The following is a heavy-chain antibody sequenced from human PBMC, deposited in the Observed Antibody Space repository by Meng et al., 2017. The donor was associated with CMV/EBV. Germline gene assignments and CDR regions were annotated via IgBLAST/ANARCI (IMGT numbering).Heavy chain of an antibody. Sequence: GESLKISCAASGFTFNSYAMHWVRQAPGKGLEWVANIKQDGSEKHYVDSVKGRFTISRDNAKNSVFLQMNSLRVEDTAVYYCARICVTGSAYYHFDYWGQGTLVTVSS. V-gene: IGHV3-7*01. CDR2: IKQDGSEK. D-gene: IGHD1-26*01. CDR3: ARICVTGSAYYHFDY. J-gene: IGHJ4*02. CDR1: GFTFNSYA.